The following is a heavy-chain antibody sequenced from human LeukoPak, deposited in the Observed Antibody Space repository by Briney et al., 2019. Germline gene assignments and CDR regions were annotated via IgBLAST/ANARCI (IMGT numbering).Heavy chain of an antibody. Sequence: GESLKISCKGSGYSFTSYWIGWVRQMPEKGLESMGIIYPGDSDTRYSPSFQGQVTISADKSISTAYLQWSSLKASDTAMYYRARRFDWLYDYWGEGTLVTVSS. V-gene: IGHV5-51*01. CDR2: IYPGDSDT. D-gene: IGHD3-9*01. J-gene: IGHJ4*02. CDR3: ARRFDWLYDY. CDR1: GYSFTSYW.